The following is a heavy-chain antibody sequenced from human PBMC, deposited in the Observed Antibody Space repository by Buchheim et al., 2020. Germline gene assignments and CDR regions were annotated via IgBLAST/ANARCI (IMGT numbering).Heavy chain of an antibody. CDR3: ARDCGGDCYGHYYGLDV. J-gene: IGHJ6*02. V-gene: IGHV4-59*12. D-gene: IGHD2-21*02. CDR1: GGSITGSY. CDR2: VPASGDS. Sequence: QVQLQESGPGLVKPSETLSLTCNVSGGSITGSYWSWIRQPPGKGLEWIGYVPASGDSIYNPSLESRVTMSVETSKKQFSLKLRSATAADTAIYYCARDCGGDCYGHYYGLDVWGQGTT.